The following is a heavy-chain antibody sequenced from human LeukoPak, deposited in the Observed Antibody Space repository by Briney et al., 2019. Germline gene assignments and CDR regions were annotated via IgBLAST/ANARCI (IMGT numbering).Heavy chain of an antibody. CDR3: AKRGVVIRVILVGFHKEANYFDS. V-gene: IGHV3-23*01. Sequence: GGSLRLSCAVSGVTLSNYGMSWVRQAPGKGLEWVAGISGSGGSTNYADSVKGRFTISRDSPMNTLYLQMNSLRAEDTAVYFCAKRGVVIRVILVGFHKEANYFDSWGQGALVTVSS. D-gene: IGHD3-22*01. J-gene: IGHJ4*02. CDR2: ISGSGGST. CDR1: GVTLSNYG.